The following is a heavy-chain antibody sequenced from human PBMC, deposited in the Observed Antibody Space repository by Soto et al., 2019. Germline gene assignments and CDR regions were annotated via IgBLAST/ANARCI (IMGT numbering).Heavy chain of an antibody. V-gene: IGHV3-30*18. J-gene: IGHJ6*01. Sequence: GGSLRLSCAASGFTFNGYGMHWVRQAPGKGLEWVAVISYDGSNKYYADSVKGRFTIARDNSKNTLYLQMSSLRAEDTAVYYCVKDGSSGWPYYYGLDVWGQGTSVTVSS. D-gene: IGHD6-19*01. CDR2: ISYDGSNK. CDR3: VKDGSSGWPYYYGLDV. CDR1: GFTFNGYG.